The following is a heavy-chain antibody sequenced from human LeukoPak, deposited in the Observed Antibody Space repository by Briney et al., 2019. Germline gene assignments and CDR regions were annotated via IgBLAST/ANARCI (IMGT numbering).Heavy chain of an antibody. CDR2: IIPIFGTA. D-gene: IGHD3-16*02. V-gene: IGHV1-69*06. CDR1: GGTFSSYA. CDR3: ATPGRAYDYVWGSYRYAAFDI. Sequence: ASVKVSCKASGGTFSSYAISWVRQAPGQGLEWMGGIIPIFGTANYAQKFQGRVTITVDKSTSTAYMELSSLRSEDTAVYYCATPGRAYDYVWGSYRYAAFDIWGQGTMVTVSS. J-gene: IGHJ3*02.